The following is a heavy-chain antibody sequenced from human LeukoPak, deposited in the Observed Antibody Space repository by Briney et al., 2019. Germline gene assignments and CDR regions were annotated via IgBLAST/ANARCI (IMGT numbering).Heavy chain of an antibody. D-gene: IGHD2-2*02. J-gene: IGHJ6*03. Sequence: TGGSLRLSCAASGLTFRTYSMNWVRQAPGKGLEWVSFISTSSSYIYYADSVKGRFTISRDNAKKSLYLQMNSLRAEDTAVYYCARDGSIPWGYYMGVWGKGTTVTISS. V-gene: IGHV3-21*01. CDR1: GLTFRTYS. CDR3: ARDGSIPWGYYMGV. CDR2: ISTSSSYI.